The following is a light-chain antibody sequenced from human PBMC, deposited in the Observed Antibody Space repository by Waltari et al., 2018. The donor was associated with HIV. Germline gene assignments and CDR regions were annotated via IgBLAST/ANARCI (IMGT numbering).Light chain of an antibody. V-gene: IGLV2-14*01. Sequence: QSALTQPASVSGSPGQSITISCTGTSRDVGAYKFVSWYQQHPGKAPKLIIYEVSNRPSGVSNRVSAAKSGNTASLTISGLQAEDEADYYCTSYTTSITYVFGTGTKVTVL. CDR2: EVS. CDR3: TSYTTSITYV. J-gene: IGLJ1*01. CDR1: SRDVGAYKF.